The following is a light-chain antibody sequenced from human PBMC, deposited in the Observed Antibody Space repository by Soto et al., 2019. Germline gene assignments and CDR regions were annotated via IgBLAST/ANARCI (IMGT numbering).Light chain of an antibody. Sequence: EIVLTQSPGTLSLSPGERATLSCRASQSVSSSYLAWYQQKPGQAPRLLIYAASTRATDVPARFSGGGSETEFTLTISSLQVEDFAVYFCQQYNIWPLWTFGQGTKVDMK. CDR2: AAS. J-gene: IGKJ1*01. CDR3: QQYNIWPLWT. V-gene: IGKV3-15*01. CDR1: QSVSSSY.